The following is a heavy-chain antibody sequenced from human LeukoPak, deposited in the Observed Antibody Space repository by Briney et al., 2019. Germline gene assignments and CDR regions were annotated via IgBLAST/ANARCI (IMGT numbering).Heavy chain of an antibody. Sequence: SVKVSCKASGGTFSSYAISWVRQAPGQGLEWMGGIIPIFGTANYAQKFQGRVTITTDESTSTAYMELSSLRSEDTAVYYCARGQSAISSMDFYYYYYDVDVWGKGTTVTVYS. J-gene: IGHJ6*03. V-gene: IGHV1-69*05. CDR3: ARGQSAISSMDFYYYYYDVDV. CDR1: GGTFSSYA. CDR2: IIPIFGTA. D-gene: IGHD6-6*01.